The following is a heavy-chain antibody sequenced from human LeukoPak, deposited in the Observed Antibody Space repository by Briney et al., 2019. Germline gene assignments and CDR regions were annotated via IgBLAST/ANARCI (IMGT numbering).Heavy chain of an antibody. CDR3: AKEATVVAGLDY. J-gene: IGHJ4*02. Sequence: PGGSLRLSCAASGFTFSSYAMHWVRQAPGKGLEWVAVISYDGSNKYYADSVKGRFTISRDNAKNSLYLQMNSLRAEDMALYYCAKEATVVAGLDYWGQGTLVTVSS. D-gene: IGHD6-19*01. CDR1: GFTFSSYA. V-gene: IGHV3-30*04. CDR2: ISYDGSNK.